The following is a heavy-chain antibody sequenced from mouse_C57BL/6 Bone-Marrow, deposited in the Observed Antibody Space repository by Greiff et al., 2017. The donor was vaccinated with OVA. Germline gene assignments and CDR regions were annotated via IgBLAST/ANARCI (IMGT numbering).Heavy chain of an antibody. CDR3: AKGWLLSLDY. CDR2: IHPNSGST. J-gene: IGHJ2*01. CDR1: GYTFTSYW. D-gene: IGHD2-3*01. Sequence: VQLQQPGAELVKPGASVKLSCKASGYTFTSYWMHWVKQRPGQGLEWIGRIHPNSGSTNYNEKFKSKATLTVDKSSSTAYMQLSSLTSEDSAVYYCAKGWLLSLDYWGQGTTLTVSS. V-gene: IGHV1-64*01.